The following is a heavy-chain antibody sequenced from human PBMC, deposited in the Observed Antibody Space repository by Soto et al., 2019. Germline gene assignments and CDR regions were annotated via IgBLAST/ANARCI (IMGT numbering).Heavy chain of an antibody. J-gene: IGHJ6*02. V-gene: IGHV1-69*13. D-gene: IGHD3-10*01. Sequence: SVKVSCKASGGTFSSYAISWVRQAPGQGLEWMGGIIPIFGTANYAQKFQGGVTITADESTSTAYMELSSLRSEDTAVYYCARELLSLYGMDVWGQGTTVTVSS. CDR3: ARELLSLYGMDV. CDR1: GGTFSSYA. CDR2: IIPIFGTA.